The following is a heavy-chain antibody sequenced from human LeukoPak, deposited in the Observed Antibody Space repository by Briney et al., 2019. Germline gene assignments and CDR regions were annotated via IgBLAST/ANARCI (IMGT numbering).Heavy chain of an antibody. J-gene: IGHJ6*03. CDR2: IYYSGST. CDR3: ARTTEGGYTYDYFYYYYMDV. CDR1: GYSISSGYF. V-gene: IGHV4-61*01. D-gene: IGHD5-18*01. Sequence: SETLSLTCTVSGYSISSGYFWGWIRQPPGKGLEWIGYIYYSGSTNYNPSLKSRVTISVDTSKNQFSLKLSSVTAADTAVYYCARTTEGGYTYDYFYYYYMDVWGKGTTVTISS.